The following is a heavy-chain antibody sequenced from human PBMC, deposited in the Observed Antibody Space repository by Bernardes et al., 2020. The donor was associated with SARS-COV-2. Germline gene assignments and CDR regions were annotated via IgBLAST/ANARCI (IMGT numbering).Heavy chain of an antibody. D-gene: IGHD4-17*01. V-gene: IGHV3-30-3*01. Sequence: GGSLRLSCAASGFTFSSYAMHWVRQAPGKGLEWVAVISYDGSNQYYADSVKGRFTISRDNSKNTLYLQMNSLRAEDTAVYYCAREMYYGDYFDYWGQGTLVTVSS. J-gene: IGHJ4*02. CDR3: AREMYYGDYFDY. CDR1: GFTFSSYA. CDR2: ISYDGSNQ.